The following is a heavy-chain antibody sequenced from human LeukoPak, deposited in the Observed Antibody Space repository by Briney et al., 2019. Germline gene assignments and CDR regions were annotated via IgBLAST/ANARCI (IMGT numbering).Heavy chain of an antibody. D-gene: IGHD1-26*01. V-gene: IGHV3-53*01. CDR3: ARVGPTRSDFDY. Sequence: GGSLRLSCAASGFIFISNYMTWVRQAPGKGLEWVSVIFSGGSTYYADSVKGLVTISRDNSKNTLYLQMNNLRGEDTAVYYCARVGPTRSDFDYWGQGTLVTVSS. CDR1: GFIFISNY. CDR2: IFSGGST. J-gene: IGHJ4*02.